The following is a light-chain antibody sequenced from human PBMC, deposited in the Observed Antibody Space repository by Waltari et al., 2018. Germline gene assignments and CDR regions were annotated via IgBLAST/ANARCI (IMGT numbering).Light chain of an antibody. J-gene: IGKJ3*01. V-gene: IGKV3-11*01. CDR2: EGS. CDR3: QHRSDWPPAFT. CDR1: ESVSTY. Sequence: EIVLTQSPDTLSLSPGERATLSCRANESVSTYLAWYQQKPAQAPRLLISEGSRRATGIPARFSGSGSGTDFTLTISSVEPEDFAVYYCQHRSDWPPAFTFGPGTTVDVK.